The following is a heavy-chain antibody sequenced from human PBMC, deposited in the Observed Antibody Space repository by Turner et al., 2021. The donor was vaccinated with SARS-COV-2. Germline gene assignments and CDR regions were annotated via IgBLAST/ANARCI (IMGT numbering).Heavy chain of an antibody. CDR2: ISDDGSNK. D-gene: IGHD6-13*01. CDR3: AKDLGQLDWFDP. V-gene: IGHV3-30*18. Sequence: GQLVESGGAVVQPGRSLRLSCAASGFTFSSYGMHWVRQAPGKGLEWVAVISDDGSNKYYADAVKGRFTISRDNSKNTLYLQMNSLSVEDTDVYYCAKDLGQLDWFDPWGQGTLVTVSS. J-gene: IGHJ5*02. CDR1: GFTFSSYG.